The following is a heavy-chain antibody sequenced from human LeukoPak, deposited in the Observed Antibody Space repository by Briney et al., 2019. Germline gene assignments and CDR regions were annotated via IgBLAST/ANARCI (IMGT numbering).Heavy chain of an antibody. CDR1: GFTFSSYA. J-gene: IGHJ5*02. Sequence: GGSLRLSCAASGFTFSSYAMHWVRQAPGKGLEWVAVISYDGSNKYYADSVKGRFTISRDNAKNTLYLQMNSLRAEDTAVYYCARGSSGSSWGQGTLVTVSS. V-gene: IGHV3-30-3*01. CDR3: ARGSSGSS. D-gene: IGHD1-26*01. CDR2: ISYDGSNK.